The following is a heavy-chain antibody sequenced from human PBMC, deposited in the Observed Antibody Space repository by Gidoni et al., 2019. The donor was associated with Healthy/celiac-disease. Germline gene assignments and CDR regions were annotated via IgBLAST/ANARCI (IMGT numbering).Heavy chain of an antibody. CDR1: GGSFSGYY. CDR2: LNHSGST. V-gene: IGHV4-34*01. CDR3: ARGWFDP. Sequence: GPLQQWGAGLLKPSEALSHPCAVYGGSFSGYYWSWIRQPPGKGLEWIGELNHSGSTNYHPSLKRRVTISVDTSKNQFSLKLSSVTAAVTAVYSCARGWFDPWGQGTLVTVSS. J-gene: IGHJ5*02.